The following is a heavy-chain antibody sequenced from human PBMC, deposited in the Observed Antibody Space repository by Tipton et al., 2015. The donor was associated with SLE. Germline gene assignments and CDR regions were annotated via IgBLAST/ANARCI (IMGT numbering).Heavy chain of an antibody. CDR1: GGSISNYY. CDR3: ARPGVAVGNDAFDI. V-gene: IGHV4-59*01. CDR2: IYYSGST. D-gene: IGHD6-19*01. Sequence: GLVKPSETLSLTCTVSGGSISNYYWTWIRQPPGKGLEWIGYIYYSGSTNYNPSLKSRVTISVDTSKNQFSLKLSSVTAADTAVYYCARPGVAVGNDAFDIWGQGTMVTVSS. J-gene: IGHJ3*02.